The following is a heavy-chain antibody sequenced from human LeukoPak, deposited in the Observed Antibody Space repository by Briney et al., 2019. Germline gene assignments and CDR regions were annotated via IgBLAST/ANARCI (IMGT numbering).Heavy chain of an antibody. CDR2: ISYDGNNK. D-gene: IGHD5-18*01. Sequence: PGGSLRLSCAASGFTFSNYAIHWVRQAPGKGLEWVAVISYDGNNKHYAASVKGRFTISRDNSKNTLYLQMNSLRAEDAAVYYCARPQGGRQLWLHFDYWGQGTLVTVSS. J-gene: IGHJ4*02. V-gene: IGHV3-30-3*01. CDR3: ARPQGGRQLWLHFDY. CDR1: GFTFSNYA.